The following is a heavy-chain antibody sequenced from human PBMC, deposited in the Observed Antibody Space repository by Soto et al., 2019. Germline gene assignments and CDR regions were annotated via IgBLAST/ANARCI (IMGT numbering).Heavy chain of an antibody. D-gene: IGHD1-26*01. CDR1: GGTFSSHA. CDR3: ARVGSGSYYEDYYYYGMDV. V-gene: IGHV1-69*06. J-gene: IGHJ6*02. Sequence: ASVKVSCKASGGTFSSHAISWVRQAPGQGLKWMGGIIPIFGTANYTQKFQGRVTITADKSTSTAYMELSSLRSEDTAVYYCARVGSGSYYEDYYYYGMDVRGQVTMDTVS. CDR2: IIPIFGTA.